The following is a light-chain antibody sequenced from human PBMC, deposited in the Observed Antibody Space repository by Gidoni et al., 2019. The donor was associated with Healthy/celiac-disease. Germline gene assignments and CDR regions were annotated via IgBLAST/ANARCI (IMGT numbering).Light chain of an antibody. J-gene: IGKJ5*01. CDR1: QGISSY. V-gene: IGKV1-8*01. CDR3: QQYYSYCT. Sequence: AIRMTQSPSSFSASTGDRVTITCRASQGISSYLAWYQQKPGKAPKLLIYAASTLQSGVPSRFSGSGSGTDFTLTISCLQSEDFATYYCQQYYSYCTFGQGTRLEIK. CDR2: AAS.